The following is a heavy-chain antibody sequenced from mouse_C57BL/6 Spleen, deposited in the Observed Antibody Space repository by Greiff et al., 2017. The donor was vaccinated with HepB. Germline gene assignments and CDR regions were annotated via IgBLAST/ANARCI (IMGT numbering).Heavy chain of an antibody. CDR1: GYTFTSYG. CDR2: IYPRSGNT. J-gene: IGHJ4*01. D-gene: IGHD1-1*01. V-gene: IGHV1-81*01. CDR3: AREETTVVGYAMDY. Sequence: QVQLKESGAELARPGASVKLSCKASGYTFTSYGISWVKQRTGQGLEWIGEIYPRSGNTYYNEKFKGKATLTADKSSSTAYMELRSLTSEDSAVYFCAREETTVVGYAMDYWGQGTSVTVSS.